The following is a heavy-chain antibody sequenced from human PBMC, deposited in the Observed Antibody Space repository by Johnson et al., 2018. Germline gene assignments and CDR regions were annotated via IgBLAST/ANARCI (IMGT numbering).Heavy chain of an antibody. V-gene: IGHV3-33*05. CDR3: SRSCSGGSCYPPPDACDI. D-gene: IGHD2-15*01. J-gene: IGHJ3*02. CDR2: ISYAGSNK. CDR1: GFTFSSYG. Sequence: QVQLVQSGGGVVQPGRSLRLSCAASGFTFSSYGMHWVRQAPGKGLEWVAVISYAGSNKYYADSVKGRFTISRDNSKNTLYLQMNSLRAGGTAGYYWSRSCSGGSCYPPPDACDIWGQGTMVTVSA.